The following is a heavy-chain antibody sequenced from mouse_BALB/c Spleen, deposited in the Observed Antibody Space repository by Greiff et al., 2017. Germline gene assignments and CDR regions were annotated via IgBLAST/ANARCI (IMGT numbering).Heavy chain of an antibody. D-gene: IGHD2-4*01. V-gene: IGHV1-7*01. CDR1: GYTFTSYW. CDR2: INPSTGYT. Sequence: VQLQESGAELAKPGASVKMSCKASGYTFTSYWMHWVKQRPGQGLEWIGYINPSTGYTEYNQKFKDKATLTADKSSSTAYMQLSSLTSEDSAVYYCATRSTMITTGMDYWGQGTSVTVSS. J-gene: IGHJ4*01. CDR3: ATRSTMITTGMDY.